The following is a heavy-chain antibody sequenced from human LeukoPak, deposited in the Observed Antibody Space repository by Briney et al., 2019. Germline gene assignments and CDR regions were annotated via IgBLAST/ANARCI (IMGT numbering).Heavy chain of an antibody. CDR1: GGXISGTNW. D-gene: IGHD1-26*01. CDR2: ISLAGQT. CDR3: SRESGPFCPFGY. V-gene: IGHV4-4*02. J-gene: IGHJ4*02. Sequence: SGTLSLTCVVSGGXISGTNWWSWVGQPPGQGLEWIGEISLAGQTNYNPSLNGRVTMSLDKSSNQLSLHLTSVTAADTATYYCSRESGPFCPFGYWGQGTLVIVSS.